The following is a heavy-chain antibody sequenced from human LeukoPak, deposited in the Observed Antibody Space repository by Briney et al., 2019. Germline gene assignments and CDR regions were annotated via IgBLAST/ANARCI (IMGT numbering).Heavy chain of an antibody. CDR1: GGTFSSYA. CDR3: ARETYSSSTPRKNWFDP. V-gene: IGHV1-69*04. Sequence: SVKVSCKASGGTFSSYAISWVRQASGQGLEWMERIIPILGIANYAQKFQGRVTITADKSTSTAYMELSSLRSEDTAVYYCARETYSSSTPRKNWFDPWGQGTLVTVSS. D-gene: IGHD6-6*01. J-gene: IGHJ5*02. CDR2: IIPILGIA.